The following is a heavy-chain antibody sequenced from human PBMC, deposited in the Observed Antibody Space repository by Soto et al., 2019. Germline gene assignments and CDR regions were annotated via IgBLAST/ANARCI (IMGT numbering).Heavy chain of an antibody. CDR2: FDPEDGET. D-gene: IGHD1-26*01. J-gene: IGHJ4*02. Sequence: ASVKVSCKVSGYTLTELSMHWVRQAPGKGLEWMGGFDPEDGETIYAQKFQGRVTMTEDTSTDTAYMELRSLRSDDTAVYYCACNSGSYSRPHYWGQGTLVTVSS. CDR3: ACNSGSYSRPHY. V-gene: IGHV1-24*01. CDR1: GYTLTELS.